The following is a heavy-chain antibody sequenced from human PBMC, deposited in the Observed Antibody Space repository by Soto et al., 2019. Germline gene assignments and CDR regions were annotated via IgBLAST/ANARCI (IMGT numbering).Heavy chain of an antibody. D-gene: IGHD2-2*02. CDR2: IYYSGST. J-gene: IGHJ6*03. CDR3: ARVGRGYCSSTSCYKAYYYYYYMDV. CDR1: GGSISSGGYY. V-gene: IGHV4-31*03. Sequence: QVQLQESGPGLVKPSQTLSLTCTVSGGSISSGGYYWSWIRQHPGKGLEWIGYIYYSGSTYYNPSRKSRVTKSVDTSKNQFSLKLSSVTAADTAVYYCARVGRGYCSSTSCYKAYYYYYYMDVWGKGTTVTVSS.